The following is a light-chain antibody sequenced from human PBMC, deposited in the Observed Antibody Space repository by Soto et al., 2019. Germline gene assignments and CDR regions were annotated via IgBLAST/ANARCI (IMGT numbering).Light chain of an antibody. CDR3: QQYNNWPL. V-gene: IGKV3-15*01. Sequence: EIVMTQYPATLSVSPGERDTLSCRASQSVSTNSAWYQQKPGQAPRLLIYGASTRANGIPNRFSGSGSGTEITLTISSLHAEDCAVYYCQQYNNWPLFGQGTKVEIK. J-gene: IGKJ1*01. CDR2: GAS. CDR1: QSVSTN.